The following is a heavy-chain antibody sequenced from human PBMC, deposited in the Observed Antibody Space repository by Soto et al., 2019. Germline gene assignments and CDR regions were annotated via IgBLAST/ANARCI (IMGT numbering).Heavy chain of an antibody. J-gene: IGHJ5*02. D-gene: IGHD3-10*01. CDR3: ARLSRPLILLWQEFDP. CDR2: IYYSGST. Sequence: SETLSLTCTVSGGSISSSSYYWGWIRQPPGKGLEWIGSIYYSGSTYYNPSLKSRVTISVDTSKNQFSLKLSSVTAADTAVYYCARLSRPLILLWQEFDPWGQGTLVTVSS. V-gene: IGHV4-39*01. CDR1: GGSISSSSYY.